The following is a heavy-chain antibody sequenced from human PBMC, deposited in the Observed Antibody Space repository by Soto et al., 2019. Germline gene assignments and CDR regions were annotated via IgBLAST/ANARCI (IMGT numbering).Heavy chain of an antibody. J-gene: IGHJ6*02. D-gene: IGHD3-10*01. CDR3: AKGTITMVRGVIIRGEYYYYGMDV. V-gene: IGHV3-23*01. CDR2: ISGSGGST. CDR1: GFTFSSYA. Sequence: LRLSCAASGFTFSSYAMSWVRQAPGKGLEWVSAISGSGGSTYYADSVKGRFTISRDNSKNTLYLQMNSLRAEDTAVYYCAKGTITMVRGVIIRGEYYYYGMDVWGQGTTVTVSS.